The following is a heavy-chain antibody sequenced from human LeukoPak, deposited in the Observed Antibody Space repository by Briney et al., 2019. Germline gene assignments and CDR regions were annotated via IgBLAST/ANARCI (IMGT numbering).Heavy chain of an antibody. CDR2: IKSKTDGGTT. Sequence: PGRSLRLSCAASGLTFSNAWMSCVRQAPGKGLEWVGRIKSKTDGGTTDYAAPVKGRFTISRDDSKDTLYLQMDSLKTEDTAVYYCTTGYRIAAVGREFWGQGTLVTVSS. V-gene: IGHV3-15*01. J-gene: IGHJ4*02. D-gene: IGHD6-13*01. CDR1: GLTFSNAW. CDR3: TTGYRIAAVGREF.